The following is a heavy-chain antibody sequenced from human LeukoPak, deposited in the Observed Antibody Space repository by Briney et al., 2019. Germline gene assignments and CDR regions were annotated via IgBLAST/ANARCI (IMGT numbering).Heavy chain of an antibody. V-gene: IGHV3-53*01. J-gene: IGHJ3*02. CDR3: ARGGSYLSAFDI. CDR1: GFTFSSYG. D-gene: IGHD1-26*01. Sequence: GRSLRLSCAASGFTFSSYGMHWVRQAPGKGLEWVSIIYSGGSTFYADSVKGRFTIPRDNSKNTLYLQMNSLRAEDTAVYYCARGGSYLSAFDIWGQGTMVTVSS. CDR2: IYSGGST.